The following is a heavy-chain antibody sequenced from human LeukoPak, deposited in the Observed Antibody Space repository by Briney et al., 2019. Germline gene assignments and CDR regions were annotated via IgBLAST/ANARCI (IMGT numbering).Heavy chain of an antibody. CDR2: ISGGGETT. CDR3: ARDYADYVGYFFFDY. D-gene: IGHD4-17*01. V-gene: IGHV3-23*01. Sequence: QPGGSLRLSCAAAGFTFNNYAMNWVRHAPGKWLEWVSSISGGGETTYYADSAKGRFTISRDNSQNTLYLQMNSLRAEDTAVYYRARDYADYVGYFFFDYWGQGTLVTVSS. CDR1: GFTFNNYA. J-gene: IGHJ4*02.